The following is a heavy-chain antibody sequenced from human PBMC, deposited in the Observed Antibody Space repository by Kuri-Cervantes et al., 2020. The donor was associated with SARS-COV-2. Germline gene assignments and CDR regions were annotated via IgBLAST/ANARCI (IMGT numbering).Heavy chain of an antibody. Sequence: SETLSLTCTVSGGSVRSYFWSWIRQPPGKGLEWIGSVSNIGNTNYNPSLKSRVTISLDTSKNQFSLKLTSVTAADTAVYYCARLFESVNYYYGMDVWGQGTTVTVSS. V-gene: IGHV4-59*02. CDR1: GGSVRSYF. CDR2: VSNIGNT. CDR3: ARLFESVNYYYGMDV. J-gene: IGHJ6*02. D-gene: IGHD3-22*01.